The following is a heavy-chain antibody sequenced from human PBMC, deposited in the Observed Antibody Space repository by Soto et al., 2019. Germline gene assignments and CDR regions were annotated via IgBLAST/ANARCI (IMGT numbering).Heavy chain of an antibody. D-gene: IGHD4-17*01. CDR1: GFTFSNAW. J-gene: IGHJ4*02. V-gene: IGHV3-15*01. CDR2: IKSKTDGGTT. CDR3: ISTGGDYY. Sequence: EVQLVESGGGLVKPGASLRLSCAASGFTFSNAWMSWVRQAPGKGLEWVGRIKSKTDGGTTDYAAPVKGRFTISRYISKNTLYPQMTTLKSWDTTVYYCISTGGDYYWGQGTLVTVSS.